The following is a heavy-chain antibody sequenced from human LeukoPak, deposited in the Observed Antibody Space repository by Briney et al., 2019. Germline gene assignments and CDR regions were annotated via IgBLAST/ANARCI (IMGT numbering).Heavy chain of an antibody. V-gene: IGHV1-2*02. J-gene: IGHJ4*02. CDR1: GYTFTGYY. D-gene: IGHD6-6*01. Sequence: ASVKVSSKASGYTFTGYYMHWVRQAPGQGLVWMGWINPNSGGTNYAQKFQGRVTMTRDTSISTAYMELSRLRSDDTAVYYCARDLRHRFVRVDYWGQGTLVTVSS. CDR3: ARDLRHRFVRVDY. CDR2: INPNSGGT.